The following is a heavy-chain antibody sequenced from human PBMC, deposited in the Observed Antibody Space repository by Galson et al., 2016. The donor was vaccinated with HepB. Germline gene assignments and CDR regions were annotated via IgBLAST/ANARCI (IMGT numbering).Heavy chain of an antibody. J-gene: IGHJ6*02. CDR3: ARDEALDGPYYGMDV. CDR1: GFTFRTYG. V-gene: IGHV3-33*01. D-gene: IGHD1-1*01. Sequence: SLRLSCAASGFTFRTYGMHWVRQAPGKGLEWVAVIWYDGSEQYYLDSVKGRFTISRDNSNHTLYLQLNSLRAEDTAVYYCARDEALDGPYYGMDVWGQGTTVTVSS. CDR2: IWYDGSEQ.